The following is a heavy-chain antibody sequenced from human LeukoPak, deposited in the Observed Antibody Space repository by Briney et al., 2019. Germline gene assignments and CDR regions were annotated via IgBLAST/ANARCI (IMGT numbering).Heavy chain of an antibody. CDR2: ISSSGSTI. J-gene: IGHJ4*02. Sequence: GGSLRLSRAASGFTFSSYEMNWVRQAPGKGLEWVSYISSSGSTIYYADSVKGRFTISRDNAKNSLYLQMNSLRAEDTAVYYCARDNSWYSSGWYFDYWGQGTLVTVSS. CDR3: ARDNSWYSSGWYFDY. V-gene: IGHV3-48*03. D-gene: IGHD6-19*01. CDR1: GFTFSSYE.